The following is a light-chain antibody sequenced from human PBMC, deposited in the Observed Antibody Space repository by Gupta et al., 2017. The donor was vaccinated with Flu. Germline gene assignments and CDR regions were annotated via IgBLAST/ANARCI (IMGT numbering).Light chain of an antibody. Sequence: EIVSTQSPGTLSLSPGDRATLSCRASQSVSSSYLAWYQQKPGQAPRLLIYGASSRATGIPDRFSGSGSGTDFTLTISRLEPEDVAVYYCQQYGNSPRTLGQGTKVEIK. CDR2: GAS. J-gene: IGKJ1*01. CDR1: QSVSSSY. CDR3: QQYGNSPRT. V-gene: IGKV3-20*01.